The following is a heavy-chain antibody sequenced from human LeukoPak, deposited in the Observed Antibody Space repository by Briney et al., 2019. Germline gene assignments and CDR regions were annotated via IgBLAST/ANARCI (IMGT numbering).Heavy chain of an antibody. D-gene: IGHD3-10*01. CDR2: FGPEDGET. Sequence: ASVKVSCKLSGYTLTELSMHWVRQAPGNGIEWMGGFGPEDGETIYAQKSQRRVTMTEDTTTDTAYMELSSLRSEDTAVYYCATDPYYYGSGSYYKKTGWFDPWGQGTLVTVSS. CDR1: GYTLTELS. J-gene: IGHJ5*02. CDR3: ATDPYYYGSGSYYKKTGWFDP. V-gene: IGHV1-24*01.